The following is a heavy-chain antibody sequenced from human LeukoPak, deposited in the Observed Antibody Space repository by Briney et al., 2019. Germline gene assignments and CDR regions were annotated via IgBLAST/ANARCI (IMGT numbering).Heavy chain of an antibody. V-gene: IGHV3-23*01. Sequence: GGSTYYADSVERRFTIPRDNSKNTLYLQMNSLRAEDTAVYYCAKVNDYYDSSGYYYLYFDYWGQGTLVTVSS. J-gene: IGHJ4*02. CDR2: GGST. D-gene: IGHD3-22*01. CDR3: AKVNDYYDSSGYYYLYFDY.